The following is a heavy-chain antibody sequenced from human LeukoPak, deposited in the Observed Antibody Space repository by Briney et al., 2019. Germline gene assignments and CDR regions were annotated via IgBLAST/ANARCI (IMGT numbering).Heavy chain of an antibody. Sequence: GGSLRLSCAASGFTVSSSYMSWVRQAPGKGLEWVSIISSAGTTYYADSVKGRFTISRDNSKNTLFLQMNSLRAEDTAVYYCAKAPHDYDGFNWFDPWGQGTLVTVSS. V-gene: IGHV3-53*01. CDR2: ISSAGTT. CDR3: AKAPHDYDGFNWFDP. CDR1: GFTVSSSY. D-gene: IGHD4-23*01. J-gene: IGHJ5*02.